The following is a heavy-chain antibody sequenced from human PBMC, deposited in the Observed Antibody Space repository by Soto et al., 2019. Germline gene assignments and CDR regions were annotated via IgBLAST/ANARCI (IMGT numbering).Heavy chain of an antibody. CDR1: GGSISSYY. Sequence: PSETLSLTCTVYGGSISSYYWSWIRQPPGKGLEWIGYIYYSGSSNYNPSLKSRVTISVDTSKNQFSLKLSSVTAADTAVYYCAPEEPTYDLSPGPVSTENNNNRCDRCGQRHLVTVSS. CDR3: APEEPTYDLSPGPVSTENNNNRCDR. D-gene: IGHD3-3*01. J-gene: IGHJ5*02. CDR2: IYYSGSS. V-gene: IGHV4-59*01.